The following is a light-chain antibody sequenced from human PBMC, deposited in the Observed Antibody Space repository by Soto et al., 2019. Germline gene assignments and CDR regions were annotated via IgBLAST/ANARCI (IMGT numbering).Light chain of an antibody. CDR3: NSYTSSSTWV. V-gene: IGLV2-14*01. J-gene: IGLJ3*02. Sequence: QSALTQPASVSGSPGQSITISCPGTSSDVGGYNYVSWYQQHPGKAPKLMIYEVSNRPSGVSNRFSGSKSGNTASLTISGLQAEDEDDYYCNSYTSSSTWVFGGGTKLTVL. CDR1: SSDVGGYNY. CDR2: EVS.